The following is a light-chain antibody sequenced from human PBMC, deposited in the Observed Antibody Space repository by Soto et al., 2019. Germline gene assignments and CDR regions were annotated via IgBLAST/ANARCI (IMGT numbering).Light chain of an antibody. V-gene: IGLV6-57*04. CDR2: EDN. J-gene: IGLJ1*01. CDR1: SGSIASNY. CDR3: QSYDSSNLYA. Sequence: NFMLTQPHSVSESPGKTVTISCTRSSGSIASNYVQWYQQRPGSAPTTVIYEDNQRPSGVPDRFSGSIDSSSNSASLTIAGLKSEDEADYYCQSYDSSNLYAFGPGTKLTVL.